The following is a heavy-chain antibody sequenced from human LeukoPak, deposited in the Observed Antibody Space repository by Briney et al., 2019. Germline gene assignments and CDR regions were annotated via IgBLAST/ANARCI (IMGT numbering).Heavy chain of an antibody. Sequence: GGSLRLSCAASGFTFSSHSMNWVRQAPGEGLEWVSVTYSGGRTYYADSVKGRFTISRDNSKNTLYLQMNSLRAQDTAVYYCARVYYGSGSLHYYYYYMDVWGKGTTVTISS. CDR3: ARVYYGSGSLHYYYYYMDV. J-gene: IGHJ6*03. CDR2: TYSGGRT. CDR1: GFTFSSHS. D-gene: IGHD3-10*01. V-gene: IGHV3-53*01.